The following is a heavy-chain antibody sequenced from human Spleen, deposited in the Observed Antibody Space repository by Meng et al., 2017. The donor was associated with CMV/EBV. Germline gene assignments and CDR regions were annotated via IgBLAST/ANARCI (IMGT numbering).Heavy chain of an antibody. V-gene: IGHV3-21*01. J-gene: IGHJ5*02. D-gene: IGHD2-2*01. CDR1: TVSTYS. Sequence: TVSTYSRYCGRQAPGKRVEWVSSSSSSSSYIYYAASVKGRFTISRDNAKNSLYLQITSLRAEDTAVYYCARGRYCSSTSCYRLNWFDPWGQGTLVTVSS. CDR2: SSSSSSYI. CDR3: ARGRYCSSTSCYRLNWFDP.